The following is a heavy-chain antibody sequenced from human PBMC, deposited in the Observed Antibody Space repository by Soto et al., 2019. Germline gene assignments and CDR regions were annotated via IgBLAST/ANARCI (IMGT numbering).Heavy chain of an antibody. CDR2: ISSSSSAI. Sequence: GGSLRLSCAASGFTFSSYVMHWVRQAPGKGLEWVSYISSSSSAIYYADSVKGRFTISRDNSKNTLYLQMNSLRAEDTAVYYCAKDGSHNFDYWGQGTPVTVSS. CDR1: GFTFSSYV. CDR3: AKDGSHNFDY. V-gene: IGHV3-48*01. J-gene: IGHJ4*02. D-gene: IGHD1-26*01.